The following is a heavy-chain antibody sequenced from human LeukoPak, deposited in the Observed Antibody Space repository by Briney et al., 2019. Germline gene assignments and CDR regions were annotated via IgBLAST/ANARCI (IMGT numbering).Heavy chain of an antibody. D-gene: IGHD3-22*01. CDR2: INPNSGGT. V-gene: IGHV1-2*02. CDR1: GYTFTGYY. CDR3: ARMKFDRSGYYYSFDY. J-gene: IGHJ4*02. Sequence: ASVKVSCKASGYTFTGYYMHWVRQAPGQGLEWMGWINPNSGGTNYAQKFQGRVTMTRDTSISTAYMELSRLRSDETAVYYCARMKFDRSGYYYSFDYWGQGTLVTVSS.